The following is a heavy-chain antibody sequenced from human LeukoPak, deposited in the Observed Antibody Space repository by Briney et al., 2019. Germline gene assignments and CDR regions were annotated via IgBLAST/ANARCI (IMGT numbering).Heavy chain of an antibody. V-gene: IGHV4-34*01. D-gene: IGHD1-1*01. J-gene: IGHJ6*02. CDR3: ARVYWNHGMDA. CDR2: INHSGST. Sequence: RPSETLSLTCAVYGGSFSGYYWSWIRQPPGKGLEWIGEINHSGSTNYNPSLKSRVTISVDTSKNQFSLQLNSVTPEDTAVYYCARVYWNHGMDAWGQGTTVTASS. CDR1: GGSFSGYY.